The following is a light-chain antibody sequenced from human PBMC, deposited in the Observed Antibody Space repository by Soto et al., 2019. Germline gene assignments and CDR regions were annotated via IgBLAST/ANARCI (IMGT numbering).Light chain of an antibody. Sequence: DIQMTQSPSSLSASVGDRVTITCRASQSISSSLNWYQQRPGEAPKLLIYAASSLQSGVPSTFSGSGSGTDFTLTISSLQPEDFATYFCQQSYNTPPTFGQGTKVEIK. CDR3: QQSYNTPPT. J-gene: IGKJ1*01. V-gene: IGKV1-39*01. CDR2: AAS. CDR1: QSISSS.